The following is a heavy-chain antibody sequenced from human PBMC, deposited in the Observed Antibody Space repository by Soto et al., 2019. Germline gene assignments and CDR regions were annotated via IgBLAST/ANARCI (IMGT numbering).Heavy chain of an antibody. V-gene: IGHV3-30*02. CDR3: AKDGDGYNGGFDY. Sequence: GGSLRLSCAASGFTFSSYGMHWVRQAPGKGLEWVAVIWYDGSNKYYADSVKGRFTISRDNSKNTLYLQMNSLRAEDTAVYYCAKDGDGYNGGFDYWGQGTLVTVSS. J-gene: IGHJ4*02. CDR2: IWYDGSNK. D-gene: IGHD2-8*01. CDR1: GFTFSSYG.